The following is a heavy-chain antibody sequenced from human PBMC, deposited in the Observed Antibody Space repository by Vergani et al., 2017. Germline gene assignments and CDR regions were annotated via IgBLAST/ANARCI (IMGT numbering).Heavy chain of an antibody. D-gene: IGHD2-2*02. CDR2: IYYSGST. CDR1: GGSVSSGSYY. V-gene: IGHV4-61*01. J-gene: IGHJ5*02. CDR3: ATVPAAIIGADWFDP. Sequence: QVQLQESGPGLVKPSETLSLTCTVSGGSVSSGSYYWSWIRQPPGKGLEWIGYIYYSGSTNYNPSLKSRVTISVDTSKNQFSLKLSAVTAADTAVYYCATVPAAIIGADWFDPWGQGTLVTVSS.